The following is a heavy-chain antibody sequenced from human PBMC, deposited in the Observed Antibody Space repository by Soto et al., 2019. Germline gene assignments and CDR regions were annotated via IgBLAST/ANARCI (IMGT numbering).Heavy chain of an antibody. J-gene: IGHJ6*02. CDR1: GFTFSSYW. D-gene: IGHD6-13*01. V-gene: IGHV3-74*01. Sequence: PGGSLRLSCAASGFTFSSYWMHWVRQAPGKGLVWVSRINSDGSSTSYADSVKGRFTISRDNAKNTLYLQMNSLRAEDTAVYYCASVLGSSWRSYYYYYGMDVWGQGTTVTVS. CDR2: INSDGSST. CDR3: ASVLGSSWRSYYYYYGMDV.